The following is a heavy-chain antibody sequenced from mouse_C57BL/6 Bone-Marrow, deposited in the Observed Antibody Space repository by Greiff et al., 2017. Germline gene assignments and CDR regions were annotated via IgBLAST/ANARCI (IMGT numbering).Heavy chain of an antibody. Sequence: QVQLQQSGPGLVQPSQSLSITCTVSGFSLTSYGVHWVRQSPGKGLEWLGVIWRGGITDYNADLMSRLSITKENSQSKVFFKMNSRQADDTAIYYCSKIDCYPYARDYWGQGTSVTVSS. CDR3: SKIDCYPYARDY. V-gene: IGHV2-5*01. CDR1: GFSLTSYG. J-gene: IGHJ4*01. CDR2: IWRGGIT. D-gene: IGHD2-3*01.